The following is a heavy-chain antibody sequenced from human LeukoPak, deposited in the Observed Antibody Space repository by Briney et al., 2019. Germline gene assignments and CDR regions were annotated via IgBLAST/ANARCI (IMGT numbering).Heavy chain of an antibody. CDR2: INPDSGGT. CDR1: GYTFSGFY. CDR3: ARGVAISARWFDP. Sequence: ASVNVSFKASGYTFSGFYIYWLRQAPGQGLECLGWINPDSGGTNYAQKFQGRVTMTRDTSITTAYMELSSLRSDDTAVYYCARGVAISARWFDPWGQGTLVTVSS. D-gene: IGHD2-15*01. J-gene: IGHJ5*02. V-gene: IGHV1-2*02.